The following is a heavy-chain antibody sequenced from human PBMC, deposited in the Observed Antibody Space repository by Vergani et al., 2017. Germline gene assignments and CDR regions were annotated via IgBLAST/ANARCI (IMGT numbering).Heavy chain of an antibody. V-gene: IGHV1-2*04. CDR3: ARSRCSGGSCYSDYYYYYGMDV. CDR2: INPNSGGT. CDR1: GYTFTGYY. D-gene: IGHD2-15*01. J-gene: IGHJ6*02. Sequence: QVQLVQSGAEVKKPGASVKVSCKASGYTFTGYYMHWVRQAPGQGLEWMGWINPNSGGTNYAQKFQGWVTMTRDTSISTAYMELSRLRSDGTAVYYCARSRCSGGSCYSDYYYYYGMDVWGQGTTVTVSS.